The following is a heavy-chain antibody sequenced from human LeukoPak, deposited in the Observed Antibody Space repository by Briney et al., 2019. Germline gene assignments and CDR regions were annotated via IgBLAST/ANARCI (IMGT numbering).Heavy chain of an antibody. CDR1: GGSFSGYY. V-gene: IGHV4-34*01. CDR2: INHSGST. J-gene: IGHJ3*02. CDR3: ARAPLDVVVVSVVMEAFDI. Sequence: SETLSLTCAVYGGSFSGYYWSWIRQPPGKGLEWIGEINHSGSTNYNPSLKSRVTISVDRSKNQFSLKLSSVTAADTAVYYCARAPLDVVVVSVVMEAFDIWGQGTMVTVSS. D-gene: IGHD2-2*01.